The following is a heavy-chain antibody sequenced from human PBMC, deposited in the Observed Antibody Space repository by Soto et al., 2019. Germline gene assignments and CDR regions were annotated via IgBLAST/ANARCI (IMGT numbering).Heavy chain of an antibody. Sequence: PGGSLRLSCAASGFSFSSFSMSWVRRAPGKGLEWVSAISGGGDKTEYADSVKGRFTVSRDNSRNTIYLRMNSLRVEDTAIYYCAKDRYGANNFFDPWGQGTQVTVSS. D-gene: IGHD5-12*01. CDR2: ISGGGDKT. J-gene: IGHJ5*02. CDR3: AKDRYGANNFFDP. V-gene: IGHV3-23*01. CDR1: GFSFSSFS.